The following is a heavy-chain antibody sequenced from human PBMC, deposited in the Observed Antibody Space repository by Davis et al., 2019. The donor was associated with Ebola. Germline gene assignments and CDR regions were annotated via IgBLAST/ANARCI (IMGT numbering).Heavy chain of an antibody. Sequence: GGSLRLSCEASGFTFGDYAMHWVRQPPGQGLEWVASISWHTVKTGYSDSVKGRLTISRDNAKKSLYLEMNNVRLEDAASYYCAKDKGSGYYNEANMNNFYYYYAMDVWGKGTTVTVSS. D-gene: IGHD5-12*01. CDR2: ISWHTVKT. CDR1: GFTFGDYA. J-gene: IGHJ6*04. CDR3: AKDKGSGYYNEANMNNFYYYYAMDV. V-gene: IGHV3-9*01.